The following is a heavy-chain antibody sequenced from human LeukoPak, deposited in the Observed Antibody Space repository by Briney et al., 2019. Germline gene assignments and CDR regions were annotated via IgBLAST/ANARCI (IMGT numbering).Heavy chain of an antibody. CDR3: AGPRYSGSLGPVGGY. CDR1: GGSFSGYY. D-gene: IGHD1-26*01. Sequence: SGTLSLTCAVYGGSFSGYYWSWIRQPPGKGLEWIGEINKSGSTNYNPSLKSRVTISVRTSKNQYYLKLTPVTAADTAVYYCAGPRYSGSLGPVGGYWGQGTLVTVSS. J-gene: IGHJ4*02. V-gene: IGHV4-34*01. CDR2: INKSGST.